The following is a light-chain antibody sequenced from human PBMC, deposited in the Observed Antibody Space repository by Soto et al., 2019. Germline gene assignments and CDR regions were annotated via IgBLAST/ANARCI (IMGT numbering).Light chain of an antibody. V-gene: IGLV9-49*01. Sequence: QLVLTQPPSASASLGASVTLTCTLSSGYSNYKVDWYQQRPGKGPRFVMRVGTGGIVGSKGDGIPARFSVLGSGLNRYLTIKNIQEEDESDYHCGADHGSGSIFVHVVFGGGTKLTVL. CDR2: VGTGGIVG. CDR1: SGYSNYK. J-gene: IGLJ2*01. CDR3: GADHGSGSIFVHVV.